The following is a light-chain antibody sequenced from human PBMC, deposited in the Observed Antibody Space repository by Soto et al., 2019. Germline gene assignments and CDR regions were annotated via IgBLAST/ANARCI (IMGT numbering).Light chain of an antibody. Sequence: DIQMTQSPSSLSASVGDRVTITCRASQNIDIYLHWYQQKPGTAPKLLIYGASSLQSGVPSRFSGSGSGTDFTLTIRSLQPEDVATYYCQQTSNTPQTFGGGTKVEIK. V-gene: IGKV1-39*01. CDR1: QNIDIY. CDR3: QQTSNTPQT. J-gene: IGKJ4*01. CDR2: GAS.